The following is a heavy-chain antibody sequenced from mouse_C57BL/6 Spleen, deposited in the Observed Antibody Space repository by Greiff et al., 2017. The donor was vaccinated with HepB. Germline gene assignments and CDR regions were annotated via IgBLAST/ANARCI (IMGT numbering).Heavy chain of an antibody. V-gene: IGHV1-72*01. Sequence: QVQLKQPGAELVKPGASVKLSCKASGYTFTSYWMHWVKQRPGRGLEWIGRIDPNSGGTKYNEKFKSKATLTVDKPSSTAYMQLSSLTSEDSAVYYCARGGIVTTSRYFDVWGTGTTVTVSS. CDR1: GYTFTSYW. D-gene: IGHD2-5*01. CDR3: ARGGIVTTSRYFDV. CDR2: IDPNSGGT. J-gene: IGHJ1*03.